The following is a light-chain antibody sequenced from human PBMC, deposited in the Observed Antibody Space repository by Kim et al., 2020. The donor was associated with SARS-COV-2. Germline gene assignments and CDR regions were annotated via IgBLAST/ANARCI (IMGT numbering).Light chain of an antibody. Sequence: QSITISCTGTSSDIGAYNYVSWCQQHPGKAPKLLIFFVSQRPSGISSRFSGSKSANTATLTISGLQAEDEADYYCSSYTDSNAWVFGGGTQLTVL. CDR1: SSDIGAYNY. V-gene: IGLV2-14*04. CDR2: FVS. J-gene: IGLJ3*02. CDR3: SSYTDSNAWV.